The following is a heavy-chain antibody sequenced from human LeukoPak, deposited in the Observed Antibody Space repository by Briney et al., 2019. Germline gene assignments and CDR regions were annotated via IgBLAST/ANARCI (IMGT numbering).Heavy chain of an antibody. CDR1: GFSFSDYY. Sequence: PGGSLRLSCAASGFSFSDYYMSWIRQAPGKGLEWVSYISSSGTTIYYADSVKGRFTISRDSAKNSLYLQMNSLRAEDMAVYYCARNRGYGGYDSDYWGQGTLVTVSS. V-gene: IGHV3-11*01. J-gene: IGHJ4*02. CDR3: ARNRGYGGYDSDY. D-gene: IGHD5-12*01. CDR2: ISSSGTTI.